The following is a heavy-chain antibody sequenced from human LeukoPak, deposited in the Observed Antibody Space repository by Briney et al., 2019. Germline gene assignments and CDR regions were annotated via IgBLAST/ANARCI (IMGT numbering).Heavy chain of an antibody. J-gene: IGHJ4*02. CDR3: AKHSRAARPYFDY. CDR2: ISGSGGST. V-gene: IGHV3-23*01. Sequence: GGSLRLSCAASGFTFSSYAMSWVRQAPGEGLEWVSTISGSGGSTFYADSVKGRFTISRDNSKSTLYLQMNSLRAEDTAVYYCAKHSRAARPYFDYWGQGTLVTVSS. CDR1: GFTFSSYA. D-gene: IGHD6-6*01.